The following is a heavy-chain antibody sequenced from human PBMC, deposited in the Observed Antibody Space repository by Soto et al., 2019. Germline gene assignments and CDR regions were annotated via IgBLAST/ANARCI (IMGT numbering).Heavy chain of an antibody. D-gene: IGHD3-22*01. CDR1: GGSISSSNW. Sequence: QVQLQESGPGLVKPSGTLSLTCAVSGGSISSSNWWSWVRQPPGKGLEWIGEIYHSGSTNYNPSLKSRVTISVDKSKNQFSLKLSSATAADTAVYYCARSPYYYDSSGYYSAQGYFDLWGRGTLVTVSS. CDR3: ARSPYYYDSSGYYSAQGYFDL. V-gene: IGHV4-4*02. J-gene: IGHJ2*01. CDR2: IYHSGST.